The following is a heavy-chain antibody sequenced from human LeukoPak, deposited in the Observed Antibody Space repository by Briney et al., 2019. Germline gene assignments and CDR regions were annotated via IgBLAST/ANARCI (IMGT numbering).Heavy chain of an antibody. CDR2: IYYSGST. CDR1: GGSISSYY. D-gene: IGHD6-13*01. CDR3: ARLGMYSSSSFDY. V-gene: IGHV4-59*08. Sequence: PSETLSLTCTVSGGSISSYYWSWIRQPPGKGLEWIGYIYYSGSTNYNPSLKSRVTISVDTSKNQFSLKLGSVTAADTAVYYCARLGMYSSSSFDYWGQGTLVTVSS. J-gene: IGHJ4*02.